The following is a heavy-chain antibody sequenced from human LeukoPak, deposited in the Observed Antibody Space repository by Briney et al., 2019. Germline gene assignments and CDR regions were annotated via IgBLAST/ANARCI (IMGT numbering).Heavy chain of an antibody. CDR3: AREGISTSWFDP. CDR2: IYYSGST. Sequence: SETLSLTCTVSGGSISSYYWSWIRQPPGKGLEWIGYIYYSGSTNYSPSLKSRVTISLDTSKNQFSLKLSSVTAADTAVYYCAREGISTSWFDPWGQGTLVTVSS. CDR1: GGSISSYY. V-gene: IGHV4-59*01. J-gene: IGHJ5*02.